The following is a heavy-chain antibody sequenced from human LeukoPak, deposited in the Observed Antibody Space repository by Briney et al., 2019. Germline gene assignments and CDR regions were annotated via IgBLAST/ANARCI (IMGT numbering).Heavy chain of an antibody. V-gene: IGHV3-30*03. CDR2: VSYDGSDK. J-gene: IGHJ4*02. Sequence: GGSLRLSCAASGFTFSSYGMHWVRQAPGKGLEWVAVVSYDGSDKHYADSVKGRFTISRDNSKNTLYLQMNSLRAEDTAVYYCAREWPMTPYFDYWGQGTLVTVSS. CDR1: GFTFSSYG. CDR3: AREWPMTPYFDY. D-gene: IGHD5-24*01.